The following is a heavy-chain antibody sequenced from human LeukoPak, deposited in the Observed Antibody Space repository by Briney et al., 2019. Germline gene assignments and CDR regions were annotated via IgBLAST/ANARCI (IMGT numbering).Heavy chain of an antibody. J-gene: IGHJ4*02. CDR1: GFTFSSYA. CDR3: ANYLTYYYDSSGGDY. Sequence: GGSLRLSCAASGFTFSSYAMSWVRQAPGKGLEWVSAISGSGGSTYYADSVKGRFTISRDNSKNTLYLQMNSLRAEDTAVHYCANYLTYYYDSSGGDYWGQGTLVTVSS. CDR2: ISGSGGST. V-gene: IGHV3-23*01. D-gene: IGHD3-22*01.